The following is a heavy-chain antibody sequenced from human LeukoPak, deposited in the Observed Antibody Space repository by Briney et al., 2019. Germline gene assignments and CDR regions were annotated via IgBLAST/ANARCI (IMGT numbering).Heavy chain of an antibody. CDR1: GGTFSSYA. CDR3: ARALDYGDQFDY. Sequence: ASVKVSCKASGGTFSSYAISWVRQAPGQGLEWMGGIIPIFGTANYAQKLQGRVTMTTDTSTSTAYMELRSLRSDDTAVYYCARALDYGDQFDYWGQGTLVTVSS. CDR2: IIPIFGTA. J-gene: IGHJ4*02. D-gene: IGHD4-17*01. V-gene: IGHV1-69*05.